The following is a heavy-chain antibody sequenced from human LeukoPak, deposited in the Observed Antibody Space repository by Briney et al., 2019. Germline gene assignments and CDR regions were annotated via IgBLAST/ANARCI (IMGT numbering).Heavy chain of an antibody. V-gene: IGHV4-4*07. CDR1: SGSISSYY. Sequence: SSETLSLTCTVSSGSISSYYWSWIRQPAGKGLEWIGRIYTSGSTNYNPSLKSRVTMSVDTSKNQFSLKLSSVTAADTAVYYCAYSSSWTKGLDYWGQGTLVTVSS. D-gene: IGHD6-13*01. CDR3: AYSSSWTKGLDY. J-gene: IGHJ4*02. CDR2: IYTSGST.